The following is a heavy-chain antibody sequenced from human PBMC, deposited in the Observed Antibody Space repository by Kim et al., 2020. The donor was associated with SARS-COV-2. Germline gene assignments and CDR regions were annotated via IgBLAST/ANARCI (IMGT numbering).Heavy chain of an antibody. J-gene: IGHJ4*02. D-gene: IGHD3-3*01. V-gene: IGHV4-39*01. CDR3: ARHDFWGGTYFDS. Sequence: YYKASLKRRITISLDTSKNQFTLTLSAATATDTAVYYCARHDFWGGTYFDSWGQGILVTVSS.